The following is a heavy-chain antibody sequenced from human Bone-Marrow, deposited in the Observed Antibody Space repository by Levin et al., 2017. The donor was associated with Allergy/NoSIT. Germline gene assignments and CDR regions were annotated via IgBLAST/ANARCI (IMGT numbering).Heavy chain of an antibody. D-gene: IGHD2-8*01. J-gene: IGHJ5*02. CDR1: NDSISPYY. V-gene: IGHV4-59*08. Sequence: SETLSLTCTVSNDSISPYYWSWLRQPPGKGLEWIGYMWHGGGTSYNPSLKSRVTISVDSSKNQVSLNLSSVTAADPAVYYCARHSSNLHYFDPWGPGTLVTVSA. CDR2: MWHGGGT. CDR3: ARHSSNLHYFDP.